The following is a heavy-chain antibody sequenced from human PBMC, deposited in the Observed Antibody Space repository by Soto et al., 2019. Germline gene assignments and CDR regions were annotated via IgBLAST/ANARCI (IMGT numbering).Heavy chain of an antibody. CDR3: AKGGVSTAARGDC. Sequence: LRLSCAASGFTFSSYSMNWVRQAPGKGLEWVSSISSSSSYIYYADSVKGRFTISRDNSKNSLYLQMNSVRAEDTAVYYCAKGGVSTAARGDCWGQGTQVTVSS. J-gene: IGHJ4*02. CDR1: GFTFSSYS. CDR2: ISSSSSYI. D-gene: IGHD6-6*01. V-gene: IGHV3-21*04.